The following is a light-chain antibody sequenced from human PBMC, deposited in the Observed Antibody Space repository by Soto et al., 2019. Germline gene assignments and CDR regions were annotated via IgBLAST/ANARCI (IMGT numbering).Light chain of an antibody. J-gene: IGLJ2*01. CDR1: SSNIGTNY. CDR2: RNN. Sequence: QSVLTQPPSASGTPGQRVTISCSGSSSNIGTNYVYWYQQLPGTAPKLLIYRNNQRPSGVPDRFSGSKSGTSVSLAISGLRSEDEADYYCAAWDDSLSGVLFGGGTKLTLL. CDR3: AAWDDSLSGVL. V-gene: IGLV1-47*01.